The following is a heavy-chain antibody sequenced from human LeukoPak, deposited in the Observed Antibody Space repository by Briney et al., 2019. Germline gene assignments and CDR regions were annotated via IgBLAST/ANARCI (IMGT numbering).Heavy chain of an antibody. Sequence: VASVKVSCKASGYTFTSNYIHWVRQAPGQGLEWMGRISAYNGNTNYAQKLQGRVTMTTDTSTSTAYMELRSLRSDDTAVYYCARAGETIFGAPNWFDPWGQGTLVTVSS. J-gene: IGHJ5*02. CDR3: ARAGETIFGAPNWFDP. CDR1: GYTFTSNY. V-gene: IGHV1-18*04. D-gene: IGHD3-3*01. CDR2: ISAYNGNT.